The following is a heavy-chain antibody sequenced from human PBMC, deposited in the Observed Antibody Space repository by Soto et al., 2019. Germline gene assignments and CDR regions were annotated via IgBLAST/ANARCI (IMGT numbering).Heavy chain of an antibody. CDR2: IYWNDDK. J-gene: IGHJ4*02. V-gene: IGHV2-5*01. Sequence: VPTLVNPTQTLTLTCTFSGFSLSTSGVGVGWIRQPPGKALEWLALIYWNDDKRYSPSLKSRLTITKDTSKNQVVLTMTNMDPVDTATYYCAHSQIYDFWSGYPSGPFDYWGQGTLVTVSS. CDR1: GFSLSTSGVG. CDR3: AHSQIYDFWSGYPSGPFDY. D-gene: IGHD3-3*01.